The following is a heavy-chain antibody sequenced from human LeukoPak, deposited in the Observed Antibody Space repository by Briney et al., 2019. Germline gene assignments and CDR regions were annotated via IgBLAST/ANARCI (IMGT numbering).Heavy chain of an antibody. D-gene: IGHD6-13*01. Sequence: SETLSLTCTVSGVSITSYYWGWIRQPPGKGLGWIGSIYYSGNTYYNPSLKSRVTISVDTSKNQFSLKLSSVTAADTAVYYCAREGSSSVWGTDYWGQGTLVTVSS. J-gene: IGHJ4*02. V-gene: IGHV4-39*07. CDR1: GVSITSYY. CDR3: AREGSSSVWGTDY. CDR2: IYYSGNT.